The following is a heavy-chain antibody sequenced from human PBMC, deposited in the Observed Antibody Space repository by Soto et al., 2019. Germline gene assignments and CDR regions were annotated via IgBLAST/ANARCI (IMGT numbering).Heavy chain of an antibody. Sequence: VQLVESGGGLVQPGGSLRLSCAASGFTFSNYNMNWVRQAPGKGLEWVSYISSRSSTIYYADSVKGRFTISRDNAKNTLYLQMNSLRAEDTAVYYCARETGYSSSWYLNYYYGMDVWGQGTTVTVSS. CDR2: ISSRSSTI. J-gene: IGHJ6*02. CDR1: GFTFSNYN. V-gene: IGHV3-48*01. D-gene: IGHD6-13*01. CDR3: ARETGYSSSWYLNYYYGMDV.